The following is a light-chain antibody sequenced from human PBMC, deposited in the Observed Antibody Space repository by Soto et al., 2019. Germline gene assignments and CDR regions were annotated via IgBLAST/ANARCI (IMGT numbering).Light chain of an antibody. CDR1: QSIRNS. V-gene: IGKV3-15*01. J-gene: IGKJ2*01. Sequence: EIVMTQSPATLSVSPGERATLSCRASQSIRNSLAWYQQKPGQAPRLPLYGASTRATGIPARFSGSGSGTEFTLTISGLQSEDVAVYYCQQYDNWPPYTFGQGTKVDIK. CDR3: QQYDNWPPYT. CDR2: GAS.